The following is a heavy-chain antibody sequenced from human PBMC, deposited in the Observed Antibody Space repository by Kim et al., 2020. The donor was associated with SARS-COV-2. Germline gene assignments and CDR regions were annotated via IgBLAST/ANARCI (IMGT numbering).Heavy chain of an antibody. CDR2: ISGSGGST. V-gene: IGHV3-23*01. J-gene: IGHJ4*02. CDR1: GFTFSSYA. CDR3: AKDPRLHMPRDILTGYTSRRCVFDY. Sequence: GGSLRLSCAASGFTFSSYAMSWVRQAPGKGLEWVSAISGSGGSTYYADSVKGRFTISRDNSKNTLYLQMNSLRAEDTAVYYCAKDPRLHMPRDILTGYTSRRCVFDYWGQGTLVTVSS. D-gene: IGHD3-9*01.